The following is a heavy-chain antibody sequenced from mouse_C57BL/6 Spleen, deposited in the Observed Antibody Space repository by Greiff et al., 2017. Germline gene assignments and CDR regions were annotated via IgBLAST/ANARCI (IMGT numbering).Heavy chain of an antibody. CDR1: GFNIKDDY. CDR3: TTGGTY. V-gene: IGHV14-4*01. J-gene: IGHJ3*01. Sequence: VQLQQSGAELVRPGASVKLSCTASGFNIKDDYMHWVKPRPEQGLEWIGWIDPENGDTEYASKFQGKATITAATSSNTAYLQLSSLTSEDTAVYYCTTGGTYWGQGTLVTVSA. CDR2: IDPENGDT. D-gene: IGHD1-1*02.